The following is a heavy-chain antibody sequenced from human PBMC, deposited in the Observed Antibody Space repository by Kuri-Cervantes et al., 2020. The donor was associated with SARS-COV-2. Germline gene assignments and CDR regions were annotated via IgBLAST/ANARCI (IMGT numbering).Heavy chain of an antibody. J-gene: IGHJ4*02. D-gene: IGHD3-22*01. CDR3: ASQAHYYDSSGYYYDY. CDR1: GGSISSYY. CDR2: IYYSGST. V-gene: IGHV4-59*12. Sequence: SETLSLTCTVSGGSISSYYWSWIRQPPGKGLEWIGYIYYSGSTNYNPSLKSRVTISVDTSKNQFSLKLSSVTAADTAVYYCASQAHYYDSSGYYYDYWGQGTLVTVSS.